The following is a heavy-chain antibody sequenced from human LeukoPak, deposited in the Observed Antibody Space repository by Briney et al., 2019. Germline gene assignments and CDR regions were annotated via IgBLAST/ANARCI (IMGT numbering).Heavy chain of an antibody. Sequence: PGGSLRLSCAASGFTFSSYWMHWVRQAPGKGLVWVSRIYSDGSTTSYADSVKGRFTISRDNAENTLYLQMNSLRAEDTAVYYCAKRPYYYDSSGWELSYFDYWGQGTLVTVSS. V-gene: IGHV3-74*01. D-gene: IGHD3-22*01. CDR2: IYSDGSTT. CDR3: AKRPYYYDSSGWELSYFDY. CDR1: GFTFSSYW. J-gene: IGHJ4*02.